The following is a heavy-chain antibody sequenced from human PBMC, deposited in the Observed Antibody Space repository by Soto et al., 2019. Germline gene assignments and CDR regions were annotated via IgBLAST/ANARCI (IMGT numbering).Heavy chain of an antibody. D-gene: IGHD3-3*01. Sequence: PGGSLRLSCTVSGFTFSRYYMNWVRQAPGKGLEWVATIKEDGSEKFYVDSVKGRFTISRDNAKNSLFLQMNSLRAEDTALYYCAKGSITIFGAPYYYYYGMDVWGQGTTVTVSS. CDR2: IKEDGSEK. V-gene: IGHV3-7*03. CDR3: AKGSITIFGAPYYYYYGMDV. CDR1: GFTFSRYY. J-gene: IGHJ6*02.